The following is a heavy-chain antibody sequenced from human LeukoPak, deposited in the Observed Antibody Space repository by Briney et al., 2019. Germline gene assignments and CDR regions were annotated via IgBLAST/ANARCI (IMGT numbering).Heavy chain of an antibody. CDR3: ANGFHYYDSSGYGDY. V-gene: IGHV3-23*01. CDR1: GFTFSSQT. Sequence: GVSLRLSCAASGFTFSSQTMSWVRQAPGKGLEWVSAISGSGGSTYYADSVKGRFTISRDNAKNSLYLQMNRLRAEDTAVYYCANGFHYYDSSGYGDYWGQGTLVTVSS. CDR2: ISGSGGST. D-gene: IGHD3-22*01. J-gene: IGHJ4*02.